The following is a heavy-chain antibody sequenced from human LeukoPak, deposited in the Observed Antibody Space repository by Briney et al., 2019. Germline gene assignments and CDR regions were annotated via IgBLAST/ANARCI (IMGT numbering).Heavy chain of an antibody. CDR2: IYSGGST. J-gene: IGHJ4*02. Sequence: GGSLRLSCAASGFTVSSNYMSWVRQAPGKGLEWVSVIYSGGSTYYADSVKGRFTISRDNSKNTLYLQMNSLRAEDTAVYYCAREGTMVRGVIPIWGQGTLVTVSS. CDR1: GFTVSSNY. CDR3: AREGTMVRGVIPI. D-gene: IGHD3-10*01. V-gene: IGHV3-53*01.